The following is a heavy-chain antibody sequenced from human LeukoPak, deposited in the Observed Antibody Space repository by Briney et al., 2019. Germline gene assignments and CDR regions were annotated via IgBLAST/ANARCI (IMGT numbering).Heavy chain of an antibody. CDR2: IKQDGSEK. CDR3: ATTWIELWLTDY. V-gene: IGHV3-7*01. D-gene: IGHD5-18*01. J-gene: IGHJ4*02. CDR1: GFTFSSYW. Sequence: GGSLRLSCAASGFTFSSYWMNWVRQAPGKGLEWVANIKQDGSEKYYVDSVKGRFTISRDNSRNTLFLQMNSLRPEDTAVYHCATTWIELWLTDYWGQGTLVTVSS.